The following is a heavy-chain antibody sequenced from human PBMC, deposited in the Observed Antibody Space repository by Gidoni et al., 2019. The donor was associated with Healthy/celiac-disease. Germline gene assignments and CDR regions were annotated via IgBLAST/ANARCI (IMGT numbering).Heavy chain of an antibody. CDR1: GGTFSSYA. CDR2: IIPIVGTA. CDR3: ARDLGYCSSTSCLDWYFDL. Sequence: QVQLVQSGAEVKKPGSSVKVSCKASGGTFSSYAISWVRQAPGQGLEWMGGIIPIVGTANYAQKFQGRVTITADESTSTAYMELSSLRSEDTAVYYCARDLGYCSSTSCLDWYFDLWGRGTLVTVSS. D-gene: IGHD2-2*01. J-gene: IGHJ2*01. V-gene: IGHV1-69*01.